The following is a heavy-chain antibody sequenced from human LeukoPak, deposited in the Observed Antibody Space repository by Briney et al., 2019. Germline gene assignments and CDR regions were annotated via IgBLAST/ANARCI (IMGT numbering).Heavy chain of an antibody. CDR3: ATDPTRSSGRSSNYYGMDV. D-gene: IGHD6-19*01. Sequence: QPGGSLRLSCAASGFTFSSYAMHWVRQAPGKGLEWVAVISYDGSNKYYADSVKGRFTISRDNSKNTLYLQMNSLRAEDTAVYYCATDPTRSSGRSSNYYGMDVWGQGTTVTVSS. J-gene: IGHJ6*02. CDR1: GFTFSSYA. V-gene: IGHV3-30-3*01. CDR2: ISYDGSNK.